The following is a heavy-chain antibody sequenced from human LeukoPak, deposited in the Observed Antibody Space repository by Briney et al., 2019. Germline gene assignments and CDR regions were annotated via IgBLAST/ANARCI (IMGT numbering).Heavy chain of an antibody. J-gene: IGHJ4*02. D-gene: IGHD3-16*01. CDR2: IYYSGST. CDR1: GGSVNSGSYY. Sequence: SETLSLTCTVSGGSVNSGSYYWSWIRQPPGKGLEWIGYIYYSGSTNCNPSLKSRVTISVDTSKNQFSLKMNSVTAADTAVYYCASVDDYVQSWGQGTLGTVS. V-gene: IGHV4-61*01. CDR3: ASVDDYVQS.